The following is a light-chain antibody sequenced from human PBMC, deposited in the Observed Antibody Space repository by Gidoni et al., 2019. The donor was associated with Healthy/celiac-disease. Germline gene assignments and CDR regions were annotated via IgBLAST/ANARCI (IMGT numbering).Light chain of an antibody. CDR3: QQRSSWPDT. CDR2: DAS. Sequence: EIVLTQSPATLSLSPGERATLSCRASQSISSYLAWYQQKRGQAPRLLIYDASNRATGIPARFSGSGSGTDFTLTISSLEPEDFAVYYCQQRSSWPDTFGGXTKVEIK. CDR1: QSISSY. V-gene: IGKV3-11*01. J-gene: IGKJ4*01.